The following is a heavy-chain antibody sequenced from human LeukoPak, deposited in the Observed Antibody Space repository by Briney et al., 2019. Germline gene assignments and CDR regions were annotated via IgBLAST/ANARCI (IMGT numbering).Heavy chain of an antibody. CDR2: ISGDGGSI. J-gene: IGHJ4*02. CDR3: AKEDYSSSWYALDY. Sequence: GGSLRLSCAASGFTFDDYAIYWVRQGPGKGLEWVSLISGDGGSIYYADSVKGRFTISRDNSKNSLYLQMNSLRTEDTALYYCAKEDYSSSWYALDYWSQGTLVTVSS. V-gene: IGHV3-43*02. D-gene: IGHD6-13*01. CDR1: GFTFDDYA.